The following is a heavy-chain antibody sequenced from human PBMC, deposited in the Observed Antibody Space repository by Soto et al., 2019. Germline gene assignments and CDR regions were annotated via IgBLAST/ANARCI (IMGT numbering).Heavy chain of an antibody. J-gene: IGHJ6*02. CDR1: GYSFTSYW. Sequence: PGESLKISCKGSGYSFTSYWIGWVRQMPGKGLEWMGIIYPGDFDTRYSPSFQGQVTISADKSISTAYLQWSSLKASDTAMYYCARKTYYYDSSGYYTPFGMDVWGQGTTVTVSS. CDR3: ARKTYYYDSSGYYTPFGMDV. D-gene: IGHD3-22*01. V-gene: IGHV5-51*01. CDR2: IYPGDFDT.